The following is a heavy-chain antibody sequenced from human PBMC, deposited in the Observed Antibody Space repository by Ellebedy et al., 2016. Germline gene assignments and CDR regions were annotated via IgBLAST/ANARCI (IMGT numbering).Heavy chain of an antibody. CDR1: GYTFTSYD. V-gene: IGHV1-18*01. D-gene: IGHD3-3*01. CDR2: ISAYNGNT. CDR3: ARTDWSGYYRFDY. J-gene: IGHJ4*02. Sequence: ASVKVSXXASGYTFTSYDINWVRQATGQGLEWMGWISAYNGNTNYAQKLQGRVTMTTDTSTSTAYMELRSLRSDDTAVYYCARTDWSGYYRFDYWGQGTLVTVSS.